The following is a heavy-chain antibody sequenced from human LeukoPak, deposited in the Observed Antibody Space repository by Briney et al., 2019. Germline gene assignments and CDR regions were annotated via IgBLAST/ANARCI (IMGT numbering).Heavy chain of an antibody. Sequence: ASVKVSCKASGYTFTGYYMHWVRQAPGQGLEWMGRINPNSGGTNYAQKFQGRVTMTRDTSISTAYMEPSRLRSDDTAVYYCSRGTRSSGYDLDYWGQGTLVTVSS. D-gene: IGHD3-22*01. CDR2: INPNSGGT. V-gene: IGHV1-2*06. CDR1: GYTFTGYY. J-gene: IGHJ4*02. CDR3: SRGTRSSGYDLDY.